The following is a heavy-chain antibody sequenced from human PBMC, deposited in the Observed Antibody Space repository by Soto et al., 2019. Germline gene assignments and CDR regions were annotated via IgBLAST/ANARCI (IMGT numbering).Heavy chain of an antibody. CDR2: IYYGGST. Sequence: SETLSLTCAVSGGSMSSGDYSWNWIRQPPGKGLEWIGYIYYGGSTYNNPSLQSRVTMSLDRSRNQFSLKLNSVTAADTAVYYCARVRREYDNSGPVDYWDQGTLVTVSS. J-gene: IGHJ4*02. CDR3: ARVRREYDNSGPVDY. V-gene: IGHV4-30-2*01. CDR1: GGSMSSGDYS. D-gene: IGHD3-22*01.